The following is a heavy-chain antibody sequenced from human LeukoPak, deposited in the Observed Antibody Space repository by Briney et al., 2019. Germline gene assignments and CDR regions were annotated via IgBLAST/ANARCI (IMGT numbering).Heavy chain of an antibody. CDR3: ARKLRLGGNWSDP. V-gene: IGHV1-69*15. J-gene: IGHJ5*02. CDR1: GGTFTSYA. CDR2: IIPISGTT. D-gene: IGHD1-26*01. Sequence: GASVKVSCKTSGGTFTSYAITWVRQAPGQGLEWMGKIIPISGTTNYAQKFQDRVTFTADESTSTAYMELSSLRSEDTALYYCARKLRLGGNWSDPWGQGTLVTVSS.